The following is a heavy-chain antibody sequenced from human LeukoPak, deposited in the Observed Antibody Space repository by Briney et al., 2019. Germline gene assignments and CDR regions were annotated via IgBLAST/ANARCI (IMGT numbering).Heavy chain of an antibody. Sequence: SGTLSLTCTVSGGSISSYYWSWIRQPPGKGLEWMGYIHYSGSTNYNPSLKSRVTISLDTSKNQFSLKLSSVTAADTAVYYCAREDGGNYGYWGQGTLVTVSS. V-gene: IGHV4-59*01. CDR3: AREDGGNYGY. J-gene: IGHJ4*02. CDR1: GGSISSYY. D-gene: IGHD4-23*01. CDR2: IHYSGST.